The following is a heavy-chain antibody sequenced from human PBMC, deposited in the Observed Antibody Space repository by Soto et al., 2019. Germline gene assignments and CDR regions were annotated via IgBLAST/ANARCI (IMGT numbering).Heavy chain of an antibody. Sequence: QVPLVQSGAEVKKPGASVKVSCNASGYTFTSYDINWVRQATGQGLEWMGWMNPNSGNTGYAQKFQGRVTMTRNTSISTAYMELSSLRSEDTAVYYCARGRVGWLRPHRNDACDIWGQGTMVTVSS. CDR2: MNPNSGNT. CDR3: ARGRVGWLRPHRNDACDI. V-gene: IGHV1-8*01. D-gene: IGHD5-12*01. J-gene: IGHJ3*02. CDR1: GYTFTSYD.